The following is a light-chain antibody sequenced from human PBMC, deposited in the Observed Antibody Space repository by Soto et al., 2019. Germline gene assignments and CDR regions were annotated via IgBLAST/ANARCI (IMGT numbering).Light chain of an antibody. Sequence: EIVLTQSPGTLSLSPGERATLSSRASQSVSSNYLAWYKQKPGQAPRLLIYGASSRATGIPDRFSGSGSGTDFTLTISRLEPEDFAVYYCQQYNNWPPSITFGQGTRLEIK. CDR1: QSVSSNY. CDR3: QQYNNWPPSIT. CDR2: GAS. V-gene: IGKV3-20*01. J-gene: IGKJ5*01.